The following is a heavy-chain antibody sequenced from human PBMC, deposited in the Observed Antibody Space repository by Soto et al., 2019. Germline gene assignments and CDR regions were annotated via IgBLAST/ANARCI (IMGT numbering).Heavy chain of an antibody. CDR1: GFTFTNTW. CDR2: IKSKTDDGTT. D-gene: IGHD4-17*01. V-gene: IGHV3-15*01. Sequence: PWGALIVACVSSGFTFTNTWMSWVRQAPGKGLEWVGRIKSKTDDGTTNYAAPVKGRFTISRDDSKNTLYLEVNSLKTEDTAVYYCTTARGTYGAEYFQHWGPGTMVTVSS. J-gene: IGHJ1*01. CDR3: TTARGTYGAEYFQH.